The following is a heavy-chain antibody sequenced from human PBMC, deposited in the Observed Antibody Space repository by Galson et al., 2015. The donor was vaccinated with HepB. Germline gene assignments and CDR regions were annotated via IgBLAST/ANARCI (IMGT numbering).Heavy chain of an antibody. CDR3: ARAALIAAAATYYYYGMDV. CDR1: GDSVSSNSAA. V-gene: IGHV6-1*01. J-gene: IGHJ6*02. D-gene: IGHD6-13*01. CDR2: TYYRSEWYN. Sequence: CAISGDSVSSNSAAWNWIRQSPSRGLEWLGRTYYRSEWYNDYAVSVKSRITINPDTSKNQFSLQLNSVTPEDTAVYYCARAALIAAAATYYYYGMDVWGQGTTVTVSS.